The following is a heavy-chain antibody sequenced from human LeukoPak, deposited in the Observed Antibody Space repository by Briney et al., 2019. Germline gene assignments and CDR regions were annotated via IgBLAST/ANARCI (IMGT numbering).Heavy chain of an antibody. V-gene: IGHV1-2*06. CDR1: GYTFTGYY. D-gene: IGHD5-24*01. CDR3: ARLRRDGYNYYFDY. Sequence: ASVNVSCKASGYTFTGYYMHWVRQAAGQGLEWMGRINPNSGGTNYAQKFQGRVTMTRDTSISTAYMELSRLRSDDTAVYYCARLRRDGYNYYFDYWGQGTLVTVSS. J-gene: IGHJ4*02. CDR2: INPNSGGT.